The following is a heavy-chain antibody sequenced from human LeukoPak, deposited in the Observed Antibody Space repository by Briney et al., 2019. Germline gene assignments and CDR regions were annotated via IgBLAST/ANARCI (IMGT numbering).Heavy chain of an antibody. D-gene: IGHD3-22*01. CDR2: INPSGGST. CDR3: ARERRVVIGGLSSDTTLGGRDFDY. Sequence: ASVKVSCKASGYTFTSYYMHWVRQAPGQGLEWMGIINPSGGSTSYAQKFQGRVTMTRDKSTSTVYMELSSLSSEDTAVYYCARERRVVIGGLSSDTTLGGRDFDYWGQGTLVTVSS. V-gene: IGHV1-46*01. CDR1: GYTFTSYY. J-gene: IGHJ4*02.